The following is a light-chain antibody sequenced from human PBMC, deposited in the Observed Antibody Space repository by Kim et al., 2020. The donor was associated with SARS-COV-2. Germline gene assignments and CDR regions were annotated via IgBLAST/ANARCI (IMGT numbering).Light chain of an antibody. CDR3: QRLNTYPYT. CDR1: QGIGDY. J-gene: IGKJ2*01. Sequence: SASVGVTFTITCRTSQGIGDYLAWYQQQPGKAPKLLIYAASTSQSGVPSRFRGSGSGTDFTLTINSLQPEDFATYYCQRLNTYPYTFGQGTKLEI. V-gene: IGKV1-9*01. CDR2: AAS.